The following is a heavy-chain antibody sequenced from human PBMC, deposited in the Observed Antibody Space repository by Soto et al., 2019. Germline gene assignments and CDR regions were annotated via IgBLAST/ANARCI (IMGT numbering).Heavy chain of an antibody. CDR3: ARDVKGYYDFWRHFTGDWFHP. CDR1: GYTFTSYG. V-gene: IGHV1-18*01. CDR2: ISAYNGNT. J-gene: IGHJ5*02. Sequence: GASVKVSCKASGYTFTSYGISWVRQAPGQGLEWMGWISAYNGNTNYAQKLQGRVTMTTDTSTSTAYMELRSLRSDDTAVYYCARDVKGYYDFWRHFTGDWFHPRGQGTLVTASS. D-gene: IGHD3-3*01.